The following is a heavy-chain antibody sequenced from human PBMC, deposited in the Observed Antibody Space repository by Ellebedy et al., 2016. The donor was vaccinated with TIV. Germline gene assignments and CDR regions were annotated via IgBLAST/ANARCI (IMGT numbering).Heavy chain of an antibody. V-gene: IGHV3-9*01. CDR2: ISWNSGSI. CDR3: AKDTGPVAGRELDY. J-gene: IGHJ4*02. D-gene: IGHD6-19*01. CDR1: GFTFDDYA. Sequence: SLKISXAASGFTFDDYAMHWVRQAPGKGLEWVSGISWNSGSIGYADSVKGRFTISRDNAKNSLYLQMNSLRAEDTALYYCAKDTGPVAGRELDYWGQGTLVTVSS.